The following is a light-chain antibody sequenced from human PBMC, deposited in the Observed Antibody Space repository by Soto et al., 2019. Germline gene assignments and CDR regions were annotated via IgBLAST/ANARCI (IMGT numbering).Light chain of an antibody. Sequence: DIQLTQFPSSLPASVGDRSTIICRASQSIRKYLRWFQQKPGKAPMLLIYAASRLQSGVTLRFSGSGSGTDFSPTITDLQPDDFATYYCQQSYDTPQWTFGQGTRVEVK. CDR3: QQSYDTPQWT. V-gene: IGKV1-39*01. CDR2: AAS. CDR1: QSIRKY. J-gene: IGKJ1*01.